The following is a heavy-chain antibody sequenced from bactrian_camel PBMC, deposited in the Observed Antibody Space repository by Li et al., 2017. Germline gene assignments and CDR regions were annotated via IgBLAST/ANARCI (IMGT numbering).Heavy chain of an antibody. CDR2: IDRDGRT. CDR3: AASPDIRGKGARWLSGGYADFDY. J-gene: IGHJ6*01. D-gene: IGHD8*01. V-gene: IGHV3S29*01. Sequence: QLVESGGSLVQPGGSLRLSCVASRSSFSNYYMSWVRQAPGREREGVASIDRDGRTNYIDSVKGRFTISRGNAKNTLYLRMTSLKPEDTATYYCAASPDIRGKGARWLSGGYADFDYWGQGTQVTVSS. CDR1: RSSFSNYY.